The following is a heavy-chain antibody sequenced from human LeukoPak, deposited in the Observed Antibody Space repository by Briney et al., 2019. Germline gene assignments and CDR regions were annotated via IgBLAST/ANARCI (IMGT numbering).Heavy chain of an antibody. D-gene: IGHD3-22*01. CDR1: GGTFSSYA. J-gene: IGHJ3*02. CDR2: IIPILGIA. Sequence: SVKVSCKASGGTFSSYAISWVRQAPGQGLEWMGRIIPILGIASYAQKFQGRVTITADKSTSTAYMELSSLRSEDTAAYYCARDPPYYDSSASTFDIWGQGTMVTVSS. V-gene: IGHV1-69*04. CDR3: ARDPPYYDSSASTFDI.